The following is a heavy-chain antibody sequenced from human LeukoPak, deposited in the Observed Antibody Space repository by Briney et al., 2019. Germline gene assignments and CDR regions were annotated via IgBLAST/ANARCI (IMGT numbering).Heavy chain of an antibody. J-gene: IGHJ5*02. CDR3: ARECLTSFGEMRHGWFDP. CDR1: GYTFTSYY. V-gene: IGHV1-46*01. CDR2: INPSGGST. D-gene: IGHD3-10*01. Sequence: ASVKVSCKASGYTFTSYYMHWVRQAPGQGLEWMGIINPSGGSTSYAQKFQGRVTMTRDTSTSTVYMELSSLRSEDTAVYYCARECLTSFGEMRHGWFDPWGQGTLVTVSS.